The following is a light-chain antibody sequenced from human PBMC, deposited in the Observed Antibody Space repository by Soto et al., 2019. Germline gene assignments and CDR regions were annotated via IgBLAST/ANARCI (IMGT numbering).Light chain of an antibody. J-gene: IGLJ1*01. Sequence: QSVLTQPPSASGTPGQRVTISCSGSSSNIGSNTVNWYQQLPGTAPKLLIYNNNQRPSVVPDRFSGSKPGTSASLAISGLQSEDEADYYCAAWDDSLNGLVFGTGTKLTVL. CDR2: NNN. V-gene: IGLV1-44*01. CDR1: SSNIGSNT. CDR3: AAWDDSLNGLV.